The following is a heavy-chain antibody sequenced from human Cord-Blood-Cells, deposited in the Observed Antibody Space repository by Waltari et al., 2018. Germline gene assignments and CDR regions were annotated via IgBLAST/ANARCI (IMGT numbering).Heavy chain of an antibody. J-gene: IGHJ3*02. D-gene: IGHD3-10*01. Sequence: QVQLQQWGAGLLKPSETLSLTCAVYGGSFSGYYWSWIRQPPGKGLEWIGEINHRGSTNYNPSLKSRVTISVDTSKNQFSLKLSSVTAADTAVYYCARGFGRELGRVRNAFDIWGQGTMVTVSS. CDR3: ARGFGRELGRVRNAFDI. CDR2: INHRGST. V-gene: IGHV4-34*01. CDR1: GGSFSGYY.